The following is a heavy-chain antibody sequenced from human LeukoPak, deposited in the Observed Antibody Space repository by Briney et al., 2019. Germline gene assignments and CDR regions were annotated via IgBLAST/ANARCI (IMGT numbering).Heavy chain of an antibody. J-gene: IGHJ4*02. CDR3: ASFRWGVGFEY. CDR1: GGSFSGYY. V-gene: IGHV4-34*01. CDR2: INHSGST. Sequence: SETLSLTCAVYGGSFSGYYRTCIRQAPGKGLEWIGEINHSGSTNYNPSLKSRVTISVDTSKNQFSLKVNSVTAADTAVYYCASFRWGVGFEYWGQGTLVTVSS. D-gene: IGHD3-16*01.